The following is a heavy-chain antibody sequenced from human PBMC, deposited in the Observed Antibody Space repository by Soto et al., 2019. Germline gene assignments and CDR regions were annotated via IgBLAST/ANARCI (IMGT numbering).Heavy chain of an antibody. CDR3: AKDSGRYDFYALAV. Sequence: PGGSLRLSCEASGFTFDDYAMHWVRQAPGKGLEWVSGISWNGDTMVYADSVRGRFTISRDNSKNSLYLQMTSLAREDTAMYYCAKDSGRYDFYALAVWGQGTTVTVSS. D-gene: IGHD3-3*01. CDR2: ISWNGDTM. V-gene: IGHV3-9*01. CDR1: GFTFDDYA. J-gene: IGHJ6*02.